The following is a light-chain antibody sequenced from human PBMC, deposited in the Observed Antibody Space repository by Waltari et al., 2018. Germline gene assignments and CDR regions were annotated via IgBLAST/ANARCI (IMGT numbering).Light chain of an antibody. CDR3: QQYSSSPLT. CDR1: QSVNNY. CDR2: GAS. Sequence: EIVLTQSPGTMSLSPGERATLSCRASQSVNNYLAWFQQKPGKAPRLLIHGASSRVTGIPDRISGSRSWTDFPLTISGLWPQDFAVYYCQQYSSSPLTFGPGTKVDI. J-gene: IGKJ3*01. V-gene: IGKV3-20*01.